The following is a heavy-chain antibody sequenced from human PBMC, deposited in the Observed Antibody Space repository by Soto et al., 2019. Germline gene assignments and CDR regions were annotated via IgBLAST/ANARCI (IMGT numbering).Heavy chain of an antibody. J-gene: IGHJ4*02. CDR1: GFSLNTDGEG. Sequence: QITLKESGPTQVKPTQTLTLTCSFSGFSLNTDGEGVGWVRQPPGEALEVLALIYWDDDERYSPSLKTRLTITKDPSKNQVVLIMTNMDPVDTATYYCAHSRNLITEDAQVGDFDYWGQGTLVTVSS. CDR2: IYWDDDE. V-gene: IGHV2-5*02. CDR3: AHSRNLITEDAQVGDFDY. D-gene: IGHD3-10*01.